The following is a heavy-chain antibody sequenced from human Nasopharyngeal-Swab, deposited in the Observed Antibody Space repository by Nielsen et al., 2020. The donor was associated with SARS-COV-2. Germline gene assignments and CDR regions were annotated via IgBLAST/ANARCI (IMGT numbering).Heavy chain of an antibody. CDR3: ARGFTGTYYYYMDV. J-gene: IGHJ6*03. CDR2: IYSGGST. D-gene: IGHD3-9*01. V-gene: IGHV3-53*04. CDR1: GFTVSSNY. Sequence: GGSLKLSCAASGFTVSSNYMSWVRHAPGKGLEWVSVIYSGGSTYYADSVKGRFTISRHNSKNTLYLQMNSLRAEDTAVYYCARGFTGTYYYYMDVWGKGTTVTVSS.